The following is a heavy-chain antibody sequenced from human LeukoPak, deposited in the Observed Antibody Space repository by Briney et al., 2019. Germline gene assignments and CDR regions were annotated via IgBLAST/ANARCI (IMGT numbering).Heavy chain of an antibody. Sequence: PSETLSLTCAVYGGSFSGYYWSWIRQPPGKGLEWIGEINHSGSTNYNPSLKSRVTISVDTSKNQFSLKLSSVTAADTAVYYCASLAVAGLSEGYWGQGALVIVSS. CDR3: ASLAVAGLSEGY. J-gene: IGHJ4*02. CDR2: INHSGST. V-gene: IGHV4-34*01. D-gene: IGHD6-19*01. CDR1: GGSFSGYY.